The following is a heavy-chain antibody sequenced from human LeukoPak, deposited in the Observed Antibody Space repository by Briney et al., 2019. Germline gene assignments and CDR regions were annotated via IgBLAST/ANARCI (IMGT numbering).Heavy chain of an antibody. D-gene: IGHD2-2*01. J-gene: IGHJ4*02. Sequence: PGGSLRLSCAASGFTFSSYAMSWVRQAPGKGPEWVSGISGSGGSTYYADSVKGRFTISRDNSKNTLYLQMNSLRAEDTAVYYCAREEGPYVVSSTYFDYWGQGTLVTVSS. CDR1: GFTFSSYA. CDR2: ISGSGGST. CDR3: AREEGPYVVSSTYFDY. V-gene: IGHV3-23*01.